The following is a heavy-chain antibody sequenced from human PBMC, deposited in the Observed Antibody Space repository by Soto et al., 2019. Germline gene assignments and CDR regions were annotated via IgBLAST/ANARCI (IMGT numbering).Heavy chain of an antibody. D-gene: IGHD6-19*01. CDR2: FDPEDGET. CDR1: GYSLTELS. Sequence: ASLKVSCKVSGYSLTELSMHWVRHAPGKGLEWMGGFDPEDGETIYAQKFQGRVTMTEDTSTDTAYLELSSLRSEHTAVYYCATDGPEQWLVRKYYCGMDVWGKVNTVTV. V-gene: IGHV1-24*01. J-gene: IGHJ6*04. CDR3: ATDGPEQWLVRKYYCGMDV.